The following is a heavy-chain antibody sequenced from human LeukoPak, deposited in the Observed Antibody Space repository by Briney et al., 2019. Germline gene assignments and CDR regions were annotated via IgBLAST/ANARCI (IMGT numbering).Heavy chain of an antibody. J-gene: IGHJ4*02. Sequence: GGSLTLSCAAPGFTFSSYGMHWVRQAPGKGLEWVAFIRYDGSNKYYADSVKGRFTISRDNSKNTLYLQMNSPRPEDTAVYYCANGGGSSWYPYFDYWGQGTLVTVSS. CDR3: ANGGGSSWYPYFDY. V-gene: IGHV3-30*02. CDR1: GFTFSSYG. CDR2: IRYDGSNK. D-gene: IGHD6-13*01.